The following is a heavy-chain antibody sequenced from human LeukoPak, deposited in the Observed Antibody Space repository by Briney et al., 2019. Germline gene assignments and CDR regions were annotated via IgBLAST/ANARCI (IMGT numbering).Heavy chain of an antibody. CDR3: ARWTKNYFDY. D-gene: IGHD3/OR15-3a*01. CDR2: MYYSGST. V-gene: IGHV4-39*01. Sequence: SETLSLTCTVSGGSISSDSFYWGWIRQPPGKGLEWIGSMYYSGSTYYNPSLKSRVTISVDTSKNQFSLKLSSVTAADTAVYYCARWTKNYFDYWGQGTLVTVSS. CDR1: GGSISSDSFY. J-gene: IGHJ4*02.